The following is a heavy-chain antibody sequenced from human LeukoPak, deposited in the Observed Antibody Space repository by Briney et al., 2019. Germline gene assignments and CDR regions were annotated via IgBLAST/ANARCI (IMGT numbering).Heavy chain of an antibody. V-gene: IGHV3-9*01. CDR2: ISWNSGSI. CDR3: AKDIAAAGTGSFDY. Sequence: PGRSLRLSCAASGFTFDDYAMHWVRQAAGKGLEWVSGISWNSGSIGYADSVKGRFTISRDNAKNSLYLQMNSLRAEDTALYYCAKDIAAAGTGSFDYWGQGTLVTVSS. D-gene: IGHD6-13*01. CDR1: GFTFDDYA. J-gene: IGHJ4*02.